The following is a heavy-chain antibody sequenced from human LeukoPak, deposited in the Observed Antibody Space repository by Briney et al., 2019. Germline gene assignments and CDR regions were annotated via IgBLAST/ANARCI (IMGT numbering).Heavy chain of an antibody. CDR1: GFTFSSYA. V-gene: IGHV3-30-3*01. CDR3: ARDLPTALGYYGMDV. J-gene: IGHJ6*02. Sequence: PGGSLRLSCAASGFTFSSYAMHWVRQAPGKGLEWVAVTSYDGSNYYHADSVKGRFSISRDNSKNTLYLQMNSLRADDTAVYYCARDLPTALGYYGMDVWGQGTTVTVSS. D-gene: IGHD5-18*01. CDR2: TSYDGSNY.